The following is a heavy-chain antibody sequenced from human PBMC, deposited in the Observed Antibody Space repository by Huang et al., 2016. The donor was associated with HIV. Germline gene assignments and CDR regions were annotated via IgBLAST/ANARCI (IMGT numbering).Heavy chain of an antibody. J-gene: IGHJ3*02. Sequence: EMQLVQSGAEVKKPGESLYISCRGSGFRFTNYWIAWVRLMPGKGLQWRVNVYPCYAENRHNPSFRGRVSMSADKSNNTVYLHYNSLEASDTAIYFCARQGTPATTMAAFDIWGQGTMVTVSS. CDR1: GFRFTNYW. D-gene: IGHD4-17*01. V-gene: IGHV5-51*01. CDR2: VYPCYAEN. CDR3: ARQGTPATTMAAFDI.